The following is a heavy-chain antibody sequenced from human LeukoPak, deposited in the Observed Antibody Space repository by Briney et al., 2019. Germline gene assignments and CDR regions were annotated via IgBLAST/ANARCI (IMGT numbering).Heavy chain of an antibody. CDR1: GGCNSNYY. Sequence: SETLSLTCTVSGGCNSNYYGSWIRQPPGKGLEWIGYIHYSGSTNYNPSLKSRDTMSVDTSKNQLSLKLNSMTAADTAVYYCARELGATVVNYGMDVWGQGTTVTVSS. V-gene: IGHV4-59*01. D-gene: IGHD4-23*01. CDR2: IHYSGST. J-gene: IGHJ6*02. CDR3: ARELGATVVNYGMDV.